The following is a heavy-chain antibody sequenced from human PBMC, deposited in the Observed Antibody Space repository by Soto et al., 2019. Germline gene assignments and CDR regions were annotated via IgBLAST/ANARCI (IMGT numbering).Heavy chain of an antibody. CDR3: ARMTYGSGGMGGVWWFDP. Sequence: QVQLQESGPGLVKPSETLSLTCTVSGGSISSYYWSWIRQPPGKGLEWIGYIYYSGSPNYNPSLKSRVILSVVTSKNQSSLKPSSVAAADTAVYSCARMTYGSGGMGGVWWFDPCGQGTLVTVSS. J-gene: IGHJ5*02. CDR2: IYYSGSP. V-gene: IGHV4-59*01. CDR1: GGSISSYY. D-gene: IGHD6-19*01.